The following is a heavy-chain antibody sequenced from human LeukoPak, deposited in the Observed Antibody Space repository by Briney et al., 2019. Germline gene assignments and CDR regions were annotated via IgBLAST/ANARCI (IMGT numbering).Heavy chain of an antibody. CDR3: ARSGGAGEWEEDYYFDY. V-gene: IGHV7-4-1*02. D-gene: IGHD1-26*01. CDR2: INTNTGNP. J-gene: IGHJ4*02. Sequence: ASVKVSCKASGYTFTSYAMNWVRQAPGQGLEWMGWINTNTGNPTYAQGFTGRFVFSLGTSVSTAYLQISSLKAEDTAVYYCARSGGAGEWEEDYYFDYCGQGTLVTVSS. CDR1: GYTFTSYA.